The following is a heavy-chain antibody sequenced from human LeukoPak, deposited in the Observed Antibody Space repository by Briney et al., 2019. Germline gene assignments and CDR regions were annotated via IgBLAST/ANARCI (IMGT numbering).Heavy chain of an antibody. V-gene: IGHV1-2*02. Sequence: ASVKVSCKASGYTFTGYYIHWVRQAPGQGLEWMGWINPTHGGTNYAQKFQGRVTMTRDTSISTAYMEVGRLTSDDTAMYYCARVGDYSSGWYGDFWGQGTLVTVSS. CDR3: ARVGDYSSGWYGDF. CDR1: GYTFTGYY. D-gene: IGHD6-19*01. J-gene: IGHJ4*02. CDR2: INPTHGGT.